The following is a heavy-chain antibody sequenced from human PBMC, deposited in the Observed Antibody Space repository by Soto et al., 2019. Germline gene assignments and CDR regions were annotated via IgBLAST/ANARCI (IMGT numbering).Heavy chain of an antibody. Sequence: VASVKVSCKASGGTFSSYAISWVRQAPGQGLEWMGGIIPIFGTANYAQKFQGRVTITADESTSTAYMELSSLRSEDTAVYYCARVEGGVIYYYGMDVWGQGTTVTVSS. J-gene: IGHJ6*02. CDR2: IIPIFGTA. CDR1: GGTFSSYA. V-gene: IGHV1-69*13. CDR3: ARVEGGVIYYYGMDV. D-gene: IGHD2-8*01.